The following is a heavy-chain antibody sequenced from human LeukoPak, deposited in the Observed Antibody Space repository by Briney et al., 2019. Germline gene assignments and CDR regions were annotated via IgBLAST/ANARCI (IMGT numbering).Heavy chain of an antibody. CDR3: ARGLWMVPFDY. J-gene: IGHJ4*02. V-gene: IGHV4-34*01. D-gene: IGHD3-10*01. Sequence: SETLSLTCAVYGGSFSGYYWSWIRQPPGKGLEWIGQINHSGSTNYNPSLKSRVTISVDTSKNQFSLKLSSVTAADTAVYYCARGLWMVPFDYWGQGTLVTVSS. CDR2: INHSGST. CDR1: GGSFSGYY.